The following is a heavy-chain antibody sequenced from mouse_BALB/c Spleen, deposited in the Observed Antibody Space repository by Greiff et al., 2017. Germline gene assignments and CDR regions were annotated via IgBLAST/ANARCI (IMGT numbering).Heavy chain of an antibody. CDR1: GFTFSDYY. D-gene: IGHD2-1*01. Sequence: EVQLVESGGGLVKPGGSLKLSCAASGFTFSDYYMYWVRQTPEKRLEWVATISDGGSYTYYPDSVKGRFTISRDNAKNNLYLQMSSLKSEDTAMYYCARSIYGNYGAMDYWGQGTSVTVSS. J-gene: IGHJ4*01. CDR3: ARSIYGNYGAMDY. CDR2: ISDGGSYT. V-gene: IGHV5-4*02.